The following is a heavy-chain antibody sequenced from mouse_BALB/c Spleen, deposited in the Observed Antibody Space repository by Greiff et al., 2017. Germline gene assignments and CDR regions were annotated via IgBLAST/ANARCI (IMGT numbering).Heavy chain of an antibody. CDR3: ARPYYGYEDYYAMDY. CDR1: GFTFSSYT. V-gene: IGHV5-12-2*01. CDR2: ISNGGGST. Sequence: EVMLVESGGGLVQPGGSLKLSCAASGFTFSSYTMSWVRQTPEKRLEWVAYISNGGGSTYYPDTVKGRFTISRDNAKNTLYLQMSSLKSEDTAMYYCARPYYGYEDYYAMDYWGQGTSVTVSS. D-gene: IGHD1-2*01. J-gene: IGHJ4*01.